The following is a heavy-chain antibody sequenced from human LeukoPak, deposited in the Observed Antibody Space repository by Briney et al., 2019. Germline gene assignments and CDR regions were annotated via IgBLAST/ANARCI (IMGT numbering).Heavy chain of an antibody. CDR2: IYYSGST. D-gene: IGHD4-17*01. CDR1: GGSISSSSYY. J-gene: IGHJ4*02. CDR3: ARAGVWGMTTVNIFDY. Sequence: PSETLSLTCTVSGGSISSSSYYWGWIRQPPGKGLEWIGSIYYSGSTYYNPSLKSRVTISVDTSKNQFSLKLSSVAAADTAVYYCARAGVWGMTTVNIFDYWGQGTLVTVSS. V-gene: IGHV4-39*07.